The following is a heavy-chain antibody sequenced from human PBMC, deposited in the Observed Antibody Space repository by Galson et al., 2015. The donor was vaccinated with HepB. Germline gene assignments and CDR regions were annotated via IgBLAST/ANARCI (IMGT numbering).Heavy chain of an antibody. J-gene: IGHJ4*02. CDR3: ARGYSSGWLEYYYLDY. Sequence: SLRLSCAVSGFTVSGNFMNWVCQAPGKGLEWVSVVYSGGNTHYADSVKGRFIISRDNSKNTLYLQMNSLRAEDTAVYYCARGYSSGWLEYYYLDYWGQGTLVTVSS. V-gene: IGHV3-66*01. D-gene: IGHD6-19*01. CDR1: GFTVSGNF. CDR2: VYSGGNT.